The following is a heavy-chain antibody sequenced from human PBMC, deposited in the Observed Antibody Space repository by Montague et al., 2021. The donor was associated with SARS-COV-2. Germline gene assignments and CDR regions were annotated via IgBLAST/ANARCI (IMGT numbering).Heavy chain of an antibody. CDR1: GFTFSSSE. Sequence: SLRLSCAASGFTFSSSEMNWVRQAPGKGLEWVSYISSSGRTIYYADSVKGGFTISRDNAKNSLYLQMNSLRAEDTAVYYCARSYYYDSSGYYPDAFDIWGQGTMVTVSS. V-gene: IGHV3-48*03. CDR3: ARSYYYDSSGYYPDAFDI. J-gene: IGHJ3*02. CDR2: ISSSGRTI. D-gene: IGHD3-22*01.